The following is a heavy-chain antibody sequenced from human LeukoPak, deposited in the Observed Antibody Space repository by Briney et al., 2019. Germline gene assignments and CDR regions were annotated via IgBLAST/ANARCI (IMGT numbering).Heavy chain of an antibody. CDR1: GGTFSSYA. V-gene: IGHV1-69*05. CDR3: ARPGGSGYSYGYDDY. CDR2: IIPIFGTA. J-gene: IGHJ4*02. D-gene: IGHD5-18*01. Sequence: SVKVSCKASGGTFSSYAISWVRQAPGQGLEWMGRIIPIFGTANYAQKFQGRVTITTDESTSTAYMELSSLRSEDTAVYYCARPGGSGYSYGYDDYWGQGTLVTVSS.